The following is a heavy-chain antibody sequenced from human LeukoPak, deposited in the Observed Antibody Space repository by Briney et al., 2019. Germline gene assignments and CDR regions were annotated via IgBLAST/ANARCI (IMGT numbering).Heavy chain of an antibody. CDR2: ISAYNGNT. CDR3: ARRNYDYVWGSYLETYYFDY. V-gene: IGHV1-18*01. J-gene: IGHJ4*02. D-gene: IGHD3-16*02. CDR1: GYTFTSYG. Sequence: ASAKVSCKASGYTFTSYGIGWVRQAPGQGLEWMGWISAYNGNTNYAQKLQGRVTMTTDTSTSTAYMELRSLRSDDTAVYYCARRNYDYVWGSYLETYYFDYWGQGTLVTVSS.